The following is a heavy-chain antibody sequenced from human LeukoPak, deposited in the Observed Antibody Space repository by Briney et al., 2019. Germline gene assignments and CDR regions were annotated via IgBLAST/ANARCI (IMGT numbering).Heavy chain of an antibody. V-gene: IGHV1-69*02. J-gene: IGHJ4*02. CDR1: GYTFTDFY. CDR3: LSYYYDSSGYYFIDY. CDR2: IIPILGIA. D-gene: IGHD3-22*01. Sequence: ASVKVSCKASGYTFTDFYIHWVRQAPGQGLEWMGRIIPILGIANYAQKFQGRVTITADKSTSTAYMELSSLRSEDTAVYYCLSYYYDSSGYYFIDYWGQGTLVTVSS.